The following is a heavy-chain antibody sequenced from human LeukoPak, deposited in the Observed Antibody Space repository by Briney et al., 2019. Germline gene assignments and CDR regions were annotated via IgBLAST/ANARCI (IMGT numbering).Heavy chain of an antibody. Sequence: SVKVSCKASGYFFTGYHVHWVRQAPGQGLDWMGRIYIDSGDANFAQKFQGRVTMTRDTSSSTVYMELSSLTSADTAVYYCAGLGSTMEGRIDPWGQGTPVTVSS. CDR2: IYIDSGDA. CDR1: GYFFTGYH. CDR3: AGLGSTMEGRIDP. V-gene: IGHV1-2*02. J-gene: IGHJ5*02. D-gene: IGHD3-10*01.